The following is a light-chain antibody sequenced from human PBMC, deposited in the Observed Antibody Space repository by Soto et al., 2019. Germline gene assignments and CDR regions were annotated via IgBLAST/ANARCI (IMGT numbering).Light chain of an antibody. CDR1: QSVSSSL. J-gene: IGKJ2*01. CDR3: HQYGSSPLT. V-gene: IGKV3-20*01. Sequence: EIVLTQSPGTLSLSPGEGATLSSRASQSVSSSLLAWFQQKPGQAPRLLIHDVSSRATGIPDRFSGSGSGTDFTLSISRLEPEDFAVYYCHQYGSSPLTFGQGTKLEIK. CDR2: DVS.